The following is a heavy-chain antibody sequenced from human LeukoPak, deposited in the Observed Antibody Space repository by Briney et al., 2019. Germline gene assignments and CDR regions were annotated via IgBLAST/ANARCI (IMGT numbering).Heavy chain of an antibody. CDR3: ARGKSGWYFDY. J-gene: IGHJ4*02. V-gene: IGHV3-7*01. CDR2: IKQDGSEK. CDR1: GFTFSSYW. Sequence: GGSLRLSCAASGFTFSSYWMSWVRQAPGKGLEWVANIKQDGSEKYYVDSVKGRFTISRDNAKNSLYLQMNSPRAEDTAVYYCARGKSGWYFDYWGQGTLVTVSS. D-gene: IGHD6-19*01.